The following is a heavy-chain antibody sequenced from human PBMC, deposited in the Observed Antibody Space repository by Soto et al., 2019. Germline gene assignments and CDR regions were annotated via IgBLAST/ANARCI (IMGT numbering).Heavy chain of an antibody. CDR1: GYTFINYA. J-gene: IGHJ6*02. V-gene: IGHV1-3*05. CDR2: ISAGNGNT. CDR3: ARAVQLGGDV. D-gene: IGHD5-18*01. Sequence: QVQVVQSGAEEKKPGASVKVSCKASGYTFINYARYWVRQAPGQRHEWMGGISAGNGNTKYSQKFQGRVTSTRDTSASTAYMELSSLRSEDTAVYYCARAVQLGGDVWGQGTTVSVSS.